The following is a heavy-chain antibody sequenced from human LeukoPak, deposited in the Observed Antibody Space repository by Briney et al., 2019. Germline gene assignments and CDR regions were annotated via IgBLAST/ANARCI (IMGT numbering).Heavy chain of an antibody. D-gene: IGHD6-6*01. CDR3: ARGGSSPPYYYYYMDV. CDR1: GGSFSGYY. V-gene: IGHV4-34*01. Sequence: SETLSLTCAVYGGSFSGYYWSWIRQPPGKGLEWIGEINHSGSTNYNPSLKSRVTISADTSKNQFSLKLSSVTAADTAVYYCARGGSSPPYYYYYMDVWGKGTTVTVSS. CDR2: INHSGST. J-gene: IGHJ6*03.